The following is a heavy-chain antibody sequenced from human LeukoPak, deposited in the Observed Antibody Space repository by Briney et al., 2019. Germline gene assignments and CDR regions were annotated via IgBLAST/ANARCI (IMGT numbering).Heavy chain of an antibody. CDR2: ISGSGGST. CDR3: ATIQWLVFSF. J-gene: IGHJ4*02. CDR1: GFTFRTSG. Sequence: PGGSLRLSCAASGFTFRTSGMSWVRQAPGKGLEWVSAISGSGGSTYYADSVKGRFTISRDNSKNTLYLQMNSLRAEDTAVYYCATIQWLVFSFWGQGTLVTVSS. V-gene: IGHV3-23*01. D-gene: IGHD6-19*01.